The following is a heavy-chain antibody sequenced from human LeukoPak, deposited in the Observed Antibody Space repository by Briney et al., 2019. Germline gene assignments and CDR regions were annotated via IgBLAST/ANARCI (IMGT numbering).Heavy chain of an antibody. D-gene: IGHD3-10*01. CDR2: INHSGST. Sequence: SETLSLTCAVYGGSFSGYYWSWIRQPPGKGLEWVGEINHSGSTNYNPSLKSRVTISVDTSKDQFSLKLSSVTAADTAVYYCAGRGYSYYVSGRRTWSAPGAQGTLLTAS. CDR1: GGSFSGYY. V-gene: IGHV4-34*01. CDR3: AGRGYSYYVSGRRTWSAP. J-gene: IGHJ5*02.